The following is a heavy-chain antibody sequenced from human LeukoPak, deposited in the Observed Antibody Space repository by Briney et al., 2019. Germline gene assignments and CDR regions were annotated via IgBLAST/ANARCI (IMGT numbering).Heavy chain of an antibody. CDR2: IYYSGTT. V-gene: IGHV4-59*12. J-gene: IGHJ5*02. Sequence: PSETLSLTCTVSGASIRSYYWSWIRQPPGKGLEWIWYIYYSGTTNYNPSLKSRVTMSVDTSKHQFSLKLSSVSAADTAIYYCAREVGIAVVPYNWFDPWGQGTLVTVSS. D-gene: IGHD6-19*01. CDR3: AREVGIAVVPYNWFDP. CDR1: GASIRSYY.